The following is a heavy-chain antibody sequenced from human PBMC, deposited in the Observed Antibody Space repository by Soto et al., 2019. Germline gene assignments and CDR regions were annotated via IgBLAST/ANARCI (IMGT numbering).Heavy chain of an antibody. CDR1: GFTFSSYA. V-gene: IGHV3-23*01. J-gene: IGHJ5*02. CDR2: ISGSGGST. CDR3: AKDGRVLLWFGELLTPSWFDP. D-gene: IGHD3-10*01. Sequence: PGGALRLSCAASGFTFSSYAMSWVRQAPGKGLEWVSAISGSGGSTYYADSVKGRFTISRDNSKNTLYLQMNSLRAEDTAVYYCAKDGRVLLWFGELLTPSWFDPWGQGTLVTVSS.